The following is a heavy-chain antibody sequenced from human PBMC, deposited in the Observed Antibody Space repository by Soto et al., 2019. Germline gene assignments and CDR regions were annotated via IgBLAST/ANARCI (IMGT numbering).Heavy chain of an antibody. Sequence: GGSLRLSCAASGFTFSSYEMNWVRQAPGKGLEWVSYISCSGSTIYYADSVKGRFTISRDNAKNSLYLQMNSLRAEDTAVYYCARVGNMYYYDSSGYYPPTNAFDIWGQGTMVTVSS. CDR3: ARVGNMYYYDSSGYYPPTNAFDI. D-gene: IGHD3-22*01. V-gene: IGHV3-48*03. CDR2: ISCSGSTI. J-gene: IGHJ3*02. CDR1: GFTFSSYE.